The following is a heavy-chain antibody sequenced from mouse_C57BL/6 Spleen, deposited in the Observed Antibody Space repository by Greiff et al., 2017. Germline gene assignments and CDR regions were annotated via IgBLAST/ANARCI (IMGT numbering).Heavy chain of an antibody. CDR1: GFNIKNTH. J-gene: IGHJ4*01. CDR2: IDPANGNT. V-gene: IGHV14-3*01. CDR3: ARGLTLYAMDD. Sequence: VQLKQSVAELVRPGASVKLSCTASGFNIKNTHMHWVKQRPEPGLEWIGRIDPANGNTKYAPKFQGKATITADTSSNTAYLQLSSLTSEDTAIYYCARGLTLYAMDDWGQGTSVTVSS.